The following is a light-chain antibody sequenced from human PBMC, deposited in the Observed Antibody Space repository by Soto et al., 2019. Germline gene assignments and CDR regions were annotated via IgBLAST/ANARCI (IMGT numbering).Light chain of an antibody. J-gene: IGKJ3*01. CDR1: QSVSSY. V-gene: IGKV3-11*01. CDR2: DAS. CDR3: QQRSNWPT. Sequence: EIVLTQSPATLSLSPGERATLSCRASQSVSSYLAWYQQKPGQAPRLLIYDASNRATGIPARFSGSGSGTDLTLTISSLAPEDFAVYYCQQRSNWPTFGPGTKVDIK.